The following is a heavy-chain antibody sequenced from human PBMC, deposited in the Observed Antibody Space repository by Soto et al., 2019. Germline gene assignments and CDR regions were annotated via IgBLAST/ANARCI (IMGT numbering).Heavy chain of an antibody. J-gene: IGHJ1*01. CDR3: ARVVDGSGSYYFQH. Sequence: QVQLQESGPGLVKPSQTLSLTCTVSGDSISSGGYYWSWIRQHPGKGLEWIGYIYYSGRTYYSPSLKRRVTISVDTSKNQFSLKMSSVTAADTAVYYCARVVDGSGSYYFQHWGQGTLVTVSS. D-gene: IGHD3-10*01. CDR1: GDSISSGGYY. CDR2: IYYSGRT. V-gene: IGHV4-31*03.